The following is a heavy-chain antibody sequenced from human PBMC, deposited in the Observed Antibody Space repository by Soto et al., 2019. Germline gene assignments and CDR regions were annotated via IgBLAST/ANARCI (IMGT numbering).Heavy chain of an antibody. D-gene: IGHD4-4*01. CDR2: ISSNGGST. CDR1: GFTFSSYA. J-gene: IGHJ6*02. Sequence: GGSLRLSCAASGFTFSSYAMHWVRQAPGKGLEYVSAISSNGGSTYYANSVKGRFTISRDNSKNTLYLQMGSLRAEDMAVYYCARDRSTTVTTYYYYGMDVWGQGTTVTVSS. CDR3: ARDRSTTVTTYYYYGMDV. V-gene: IGHV3-64*01.